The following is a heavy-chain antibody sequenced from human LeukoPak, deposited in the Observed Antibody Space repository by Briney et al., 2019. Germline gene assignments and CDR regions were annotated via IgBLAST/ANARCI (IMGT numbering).Heavy chain of an antibody. CDR1: GGSISSGG. CDR3: SSSYGYPFDY. J-gene: IGHJ4*02. D-gene: IGHD5-18*01. V-gene: IGHV3-30*03. CDR2: ISYDGSNK. Sequence: PSETLSLTCAVSGGSISSGGYSWSWIRQPPGKGLEWVAVISYDGSNKYYADSVKGRFTISRDNSKNTLYLQMNSLRAEDTAVYYCSSSYGYPFDYWGQGTLVTVSS.